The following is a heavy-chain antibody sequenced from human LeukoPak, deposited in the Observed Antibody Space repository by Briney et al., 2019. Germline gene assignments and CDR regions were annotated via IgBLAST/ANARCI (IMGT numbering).Heavy chain of an antibody. J-gene: IGHJ3*02. Sequence: SETLSLTCTVSGGSISSGGYYWSWIRQHPGKGLEWIGYIYYSGSTYYNPSLKSRVTISVDTSKNQFSQKLSSVTAADTAVYYCAGDQEVSGSFDIWGQGTMVTVSS. CDR1: GGSISSGGYY. V-gene: IGHV4-31*03. CDR2: IYYSGST. CDR3: AGDQEVSGSFDI. D-gene: IGHD1-14*01.